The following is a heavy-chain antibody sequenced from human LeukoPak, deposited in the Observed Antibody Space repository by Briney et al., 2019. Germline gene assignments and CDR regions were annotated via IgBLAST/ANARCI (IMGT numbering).Heavy chain of an antibody. D-gene: IGHD3-3*01. CDR1: GLTFTDHG. V-gene: IGHV3-23*01. CDR3: AKGFDFWRGLYYFDH. J-gene: IGHJ4*02. CDR2: ISVSGGVT. Sequence: PGGSLRLSCAASGLTFTDHGMIWVREAPGKGLEWVSSISVSGGVTLYADFVKGRFVISRDNSRSRVYLEMNRLRAEDTAVYYCAKGFDFWRGLYYFDHWGQGTLVTVSS.